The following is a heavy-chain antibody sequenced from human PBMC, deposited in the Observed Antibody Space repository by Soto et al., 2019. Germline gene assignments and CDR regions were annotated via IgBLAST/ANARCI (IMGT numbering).Heavy chain of an antibody. D-gene: IGHD2-15*01. CDR2: INPSCGST. J-gene: IGHJ4*02. CDR1: GYTFTGYY. Sequence: GASVKVSCKASGYTFTGYYMHWVRQAPGQGLEWMGWINPSCGSTSYAQKFQGRVTMNRDTSTGTVYMELSSLRTEDTAVYYCARDIRGEGSYWGQGTLVTVSS. CDR3: ARDIRGEGSY. V-gene: IGHV1-46*01.